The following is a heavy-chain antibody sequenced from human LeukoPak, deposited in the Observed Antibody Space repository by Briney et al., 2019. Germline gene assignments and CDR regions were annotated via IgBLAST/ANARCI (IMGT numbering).Heavy chain of an antibody. Sequence: GGSLRLSCAASGFTFSNAWMSWVRQAPGKGLEWVSYISSSGSTIYYADSVKGRFTISRDNAKNSLYLQMNSLRPEDTAVYYCARFGYNDFDYWGQGTLVTVS. CDR3: ARFGYNDFDY. V-gene: IGHV3-11*04. D-gene: IGHD5-24*01. CDR2: ISSSGSTI. J-gene: IGHJ4*02. CDR1: GFTFSNAW.